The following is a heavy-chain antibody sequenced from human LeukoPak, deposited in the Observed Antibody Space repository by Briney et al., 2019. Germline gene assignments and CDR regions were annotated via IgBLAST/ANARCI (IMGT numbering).Heavy chain of an antibody. CDR3: AREYSYGLGAGMDV. J-gene: IGHJ6*02. D-gene: IGHD5-18*01. CDR2: IYYSGST. V-gene: IGHV4-59*01. CDR1: GGSISSYY. Sequence: SETLSLTCTVSGGSISSYYWSWIRQPPGKGLEWIGYIYYSGSTNYNPSLKSRVTISVDTSKNQFSLKLSSVTAADTAVYYCAREYSYGLGAGMDVWGQGTTVTVSS.